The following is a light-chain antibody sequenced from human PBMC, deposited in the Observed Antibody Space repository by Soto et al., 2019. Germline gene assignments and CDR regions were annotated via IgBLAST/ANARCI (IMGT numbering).Light chain of an antibody. CDR1: QSVSSN. V-gene: IGKV3-15*01. CDR2: GAS. Sequence: EMVMTQSPATLSLSPWERATLSCRASQSVSSNVAWYQQTPGQAPRLLIYGASTGATGIPARFSGSGSGTDFTLTISSLLSEDVAVYYCQKYNSGPRTFGGGTKVDIK. CDR3: QKYNSGPRT. J-gene: IGKJ4*01.